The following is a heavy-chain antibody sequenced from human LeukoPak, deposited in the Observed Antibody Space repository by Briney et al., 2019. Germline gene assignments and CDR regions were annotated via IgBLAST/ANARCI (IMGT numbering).Heavy chain of an antibody. D-gene: IGHD4-17*01. V-gene: IGHV3-20*04. CDR1: GFTFSDYY. J-gene: IGHJ6*03. CDR2: INCSGGST. CDR3: ARGGYGDYGPTPGDGSYYYYYYMDV. Sequence: PGGSLRLSCAASGFTFSDYYMSWIRQAPGKGLEWFSGINCSGGSTGYADSVNGRFTISRDNAKNSLYLQMNSLRADDTALYYCARGGYGDYGPTPGDGSYYYYYYMDVWGKGTTVTVSS.